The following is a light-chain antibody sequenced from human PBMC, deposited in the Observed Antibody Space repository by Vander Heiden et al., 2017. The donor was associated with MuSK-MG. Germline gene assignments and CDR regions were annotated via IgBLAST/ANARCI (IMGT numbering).Light chain of an antibody. Sequence: DIVMTQSPDSLAVSLGERATINCKSSPSVLYSSNNKNYLAWYQQKPGQPPKLLIYWASTRESGVPDRFSGSGSGTDFTLTISSLQAEDVAVYYCQQYYSTPQAFGHGTKVDIK. CDR3: QQYYSTPQA. CDR2: WAS. V-gene: IGKV4-1*01. CDR1: PSVLYSSNNKNY. J-gene: IGKJ3*01.